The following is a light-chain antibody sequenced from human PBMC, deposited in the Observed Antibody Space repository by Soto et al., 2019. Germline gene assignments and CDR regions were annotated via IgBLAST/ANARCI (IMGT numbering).Light chain of an antibody. J-gene: IGKJ1*01. CDR3: QQYNSYSWT. CDR2: DAS. CDR1: QTISSW. V-gene: IGKV1-5*01. Sequence: DIQMTQSPSPLSGSVGDRVTITCRASQTISSWLAWYQQKPGKAPKLLIYDASSLESGVPSRFSGSGSGTECTLTISSLQPDDFATYYCQQYNSYSWTLGQGTKVDIK.